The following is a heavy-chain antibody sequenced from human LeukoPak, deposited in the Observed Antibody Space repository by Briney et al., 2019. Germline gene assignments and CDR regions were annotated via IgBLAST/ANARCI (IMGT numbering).Heavy chain of an antibody. CDR3: ARGDYVWGSYRSHYYFDY. D-gene: IGHD3-16*02. CDR2: IYSGGST. CDR1: GFTVSSNY. V-gene: IGHV3-53*01. J-gene: IGHJ4*02. Sequence: GGSLRLSCAASGFTVSSNYMGWVRQAPGKGLEWVSVIYSGGSTYYADSVKGRFTISRDNSKNTLYLQMNSLRAEDTAVYYCARGDYVWGSYRSHYYFDYWGQGTLVTVSS.